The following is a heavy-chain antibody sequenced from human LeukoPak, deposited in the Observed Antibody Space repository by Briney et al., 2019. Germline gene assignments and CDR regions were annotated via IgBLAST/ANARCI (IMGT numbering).Heavy chain of an antibody. V-gene: IGHV3-30*04. CDR2: TSFDGSDN. CDR3: AKSWCETICYGIYD. Sequence: GRSLRLSCAASGFTFSSYAMHWVRQAPGKGLKWVAVTSFDGSDNYYADSVKGRFTISRDNAKNSLYLQMNSLRADDTAVYYCAKSWCETICYGIYDWGQGTLVTVS. J-gene: IGHJ4*02. CDR1: GFTFSSYA. D-gene: IGHD2-2*01.